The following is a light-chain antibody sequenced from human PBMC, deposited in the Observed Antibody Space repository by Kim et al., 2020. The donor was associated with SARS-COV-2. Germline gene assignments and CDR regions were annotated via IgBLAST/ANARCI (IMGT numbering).Light chain of an antibody. Sequence: QSALTQPASVSGSPGQSITISCTGTSSDVGGYNCVSWYQQHPGKAPKLMIHDVTNRPSGISTRFSGSKSGNTASLTISGLQAEDAADYYCSSYTSSRTLVFGGGTQLTVL. CDR2: DVT. CDR3: SSYTSSRTLV. V-gene: IGLV2-14*03. CDR1: SSDVGGYNC. J-gene: IGLJ3*02.